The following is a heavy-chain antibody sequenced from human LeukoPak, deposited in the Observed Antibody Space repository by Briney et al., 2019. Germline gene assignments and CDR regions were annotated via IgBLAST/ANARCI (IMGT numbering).Heavy chain of an antibody. CDR1: GFTFITYR. CDR2: ISSSNSYI. Sequence: PGGSLKFSGAAPGFTFITYRMTGVRQAPGKGLDWAPSISSSNSYIYYADSVKGRFTISRDNAKNSLYLQMNSLRAEDTAVYYCARDLAAYGDLTTGYWGQGTLVTVSS. J-gene: IGHJ4*02. V-gene: IGHV3-21*01. D-gene: IGHD4-17*01. CDR3: ARDLAAYGDLTTGY.